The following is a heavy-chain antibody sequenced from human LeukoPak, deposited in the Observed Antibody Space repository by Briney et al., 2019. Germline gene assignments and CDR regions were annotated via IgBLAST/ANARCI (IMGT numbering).Heavy chain of an antibody. J-gene: IGHJ4*02. CDR2: ISSSGSTI. D-gene: IGHD3-22*01. V-gene: IGHV3-48*04. CDR3: AREGVDYYDSSGYRFDY. CDR1: GFTFSSYG. Sequence: PGGSLRLSCAASGFTFSSYGMHWVRQAPGKGLEWVSYISSSGSTIYYADSVKGRFTISRDNAKNSLYLQMNSLRAEDTAVYYCAREGVDYYDSSGYRFDYWGQGTLVTVSS.